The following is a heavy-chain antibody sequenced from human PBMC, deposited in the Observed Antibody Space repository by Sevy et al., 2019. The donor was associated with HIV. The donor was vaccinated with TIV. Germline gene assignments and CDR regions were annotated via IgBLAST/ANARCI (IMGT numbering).Heavy chain of an antibody. Sequence: ASVKVSCKASGGTFSSYAISWVRQAPGQGLEWMGGIIPIFGTANYARKFQGRVTITADKSTRTAYMEVSSLRSEDTAVYYCAADHYDSVWGSCRYTPTYLDVWGKWTTVTVSS. CDR3: AADHYDSVWGSCRYTPTYLDV. V-gene: IGHV1-69*06. J-gene: IGHJ6*04. D-gene: IGHD3-16*02. CDR2: IIPIFGTA. CDR1: GGTFSSYA.